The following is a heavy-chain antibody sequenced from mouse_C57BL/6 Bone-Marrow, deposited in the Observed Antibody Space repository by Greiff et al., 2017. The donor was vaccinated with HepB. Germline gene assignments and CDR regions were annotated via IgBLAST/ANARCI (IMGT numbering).Heavy chain of an antibody. Sequence: EVQLQQSGGDLVKPGGSLKLSCAASGFTFSSYGMSWVRQTPDKRLEWVATISSGGSYTYYPDSVKGRFTISRDKAKNTLYLQMSSLKSEDTAMYYCARPGFAYWGQGTLVTVSA. J-gene: IGHJ3*01. CDR2: ISSGGSYT. V-gene: IGHV5-6*01. CDR1: GFTFSSYG. CDR3: ARPGFAY.